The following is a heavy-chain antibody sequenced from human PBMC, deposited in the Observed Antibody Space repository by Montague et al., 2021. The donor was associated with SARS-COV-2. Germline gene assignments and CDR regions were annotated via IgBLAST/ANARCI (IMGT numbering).Heavy chain of an antibody. CDR2: XXWDDDK. V-gene: IGHV2-70*04. J-gene: IGHJ4*02. Sequence: PALVKPTQTLTLTCTFSGFSLSTSGMRASWIRQPPGKALEWLARXXWDDDKFHSTSLKTRLTISKDTSKNQVVLTMTNMDPVDTATYYCARSYYDILTAYYTPFDYWGQGTLVTVSS. D-gene: IGHD3-9*01. CDR1: GFSLSTSGMR. CDR3: ARSYYDILTAYYTPFDY.